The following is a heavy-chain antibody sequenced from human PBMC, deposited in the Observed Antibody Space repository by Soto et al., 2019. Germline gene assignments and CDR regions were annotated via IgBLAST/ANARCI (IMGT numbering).Heavy chain of an antibody. CDR3: AKGGRTTVVRGDY. CDR2: ISGSGGST. CDR1: GFTFSSYA. Sequence: EVQLLESGGGLVQPGGSLRLSCAASGFTFSSYAMSWVRQAPGKGLEWVSAISGSGGSTYYADSVKGRFTISRDNSKNTLYLQMNSLRAEDTDVSYCAKGGRTTVVRGDYWGQGTLVTVSS. J-gene: IGHJ4*02. D-gene: IGHD4-17*01. V-gene: IGHV3-23*01.